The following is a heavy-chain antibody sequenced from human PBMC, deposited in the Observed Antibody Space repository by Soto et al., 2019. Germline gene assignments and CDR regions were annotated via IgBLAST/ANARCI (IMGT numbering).Heavy chain of an antibody. V-gene: IGHV3-9*01. CDR3: AKDPATVTTYPDY. CDR2: ISWNSGSI. J-gene: IGHJ4*02. D-gene: IGHD4-17*01. Sequence: PGGSLRLSCAASGFTFDDYATHWVRQAPGKGLEWVSGISWNSGSIGYADSVKGRFTISRDNAKNSLYLQMNSLRAEDTALYYCAKDPATVTTYPDYWGQGTLVTVSS. CDR1: GFTFDDYA.